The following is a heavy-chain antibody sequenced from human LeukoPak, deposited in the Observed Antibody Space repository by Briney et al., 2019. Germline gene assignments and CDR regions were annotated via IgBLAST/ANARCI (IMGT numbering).Heavy chain of an antibody. CDR1: GFTFSTYG. V-gene: IGHV3-30*18. Sequence: LSGGSLSLSCTASGFTFSTYGMHWVRQAPGKGLEWVAVVSNDGRNKYYSDSVKGRFSISRDNFKNTVHLQMNSLRAEDTALYYCAKAGGSSFDYWGQGTLVTVSS. CDR3: AKAGGSSFDY. CDR2: VSNDGRNK. J-gene: IGHJ4*02. D-gene: IGHD1-26*01.